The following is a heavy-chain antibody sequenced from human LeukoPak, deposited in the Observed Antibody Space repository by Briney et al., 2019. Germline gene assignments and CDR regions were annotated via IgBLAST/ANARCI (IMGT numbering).Heavy chain of an antibody. CDR2: AFHGGNS. Sequence: SETLSLTCTVSGGSITTSRYYWGWIRQPPGKVLEWIGSAFHGGNSYYNPSLKSRVTVSVDTSNNQFSLGLTSVTAADTALYYCARQAEGSSSGPYFFDYWGQGTLVTVSS. CDR3: ARQAEGSSSGPYFFDY. CDR1: GGSITTSRYY. V-gene: IGHV4-39*01. J-gene: IGHJ4*02. D-gene: IGHD5-18*01.